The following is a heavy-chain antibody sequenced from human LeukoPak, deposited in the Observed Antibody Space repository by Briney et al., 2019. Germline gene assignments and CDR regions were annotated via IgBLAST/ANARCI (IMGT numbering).Heavy chain of an antibody. J-gene: IGHJ6*04. CDR3: ATGHYYGSGRLPQAMDV. Sequence: ASVKVSCKVSGHTLSELSMHWVRQGPGKGLEWIGGFDPEDVETIYAQKFQGRVTMTEDTSIETTYMELTSLTSEGTAVYYCATGHYYGSGRLPQAMDVWGKGTTVTISS. CDR1: GHTLSELS. V-gene: IGHV1-24*01. CDR2: FDPEDVET. D-gene: IGHD3-10*01.